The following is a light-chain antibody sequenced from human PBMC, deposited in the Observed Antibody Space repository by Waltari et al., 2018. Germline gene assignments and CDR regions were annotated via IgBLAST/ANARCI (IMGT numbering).Light chain of an antibody. CDR1: QSVSSN. Sequence: EIVMMQSPATLSVSPGERATLSCRASQSVSSNLAWYQQKPGQARRLLIYGASTRATGITARFSGSGSGTEFTLTISSLQSEDFAVYYCQQYNNWPRGTFGQGTRLEIK. J-gene: IGKJ5*01. V-gene: IGKV3-15*01. CDR2: GAS. CDR3: QQYNNWPRGT.